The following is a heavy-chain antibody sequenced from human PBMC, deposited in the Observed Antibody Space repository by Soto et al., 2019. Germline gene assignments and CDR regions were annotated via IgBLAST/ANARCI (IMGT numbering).Heavy chain of an antibody. CDR3: AREAVRGMAV. J-gene: IGHJ6*01. CDR1: GYTFTSYD. V-gene: IGHV1-8*01. Sequence: QVQLVQSGAEVKKPGASVKVSCKASGYTFTSYDINWVRQATGQGLEWMGWMNPNSANTGYAQKLQGRVTMTRNTSRSTAYLALSSLRSEDTAVYYCAREAVRGMAVWGQGTAVTVSS. CDR2: MNPNSANT.